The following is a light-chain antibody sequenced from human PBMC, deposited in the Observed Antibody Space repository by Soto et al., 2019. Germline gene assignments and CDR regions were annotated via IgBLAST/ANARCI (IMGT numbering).Light chain of an antibody. CDR2: DVS. CDR1: NSDVGGYKY. Sequence: QSALTQPASVSGSPGQSITISCTGTNSDVGGYKYVSWYQQHPGKAPKVMIYDVSNRPSGGSNRFSGSTSGNTASLTISGLQAEKKADYYCTSYTRSGTYVFGTGTKLT. V-gene: IGLV2-14*01. J-gene: IGLJ1*01. CDR3: TSYTRSGTYV.